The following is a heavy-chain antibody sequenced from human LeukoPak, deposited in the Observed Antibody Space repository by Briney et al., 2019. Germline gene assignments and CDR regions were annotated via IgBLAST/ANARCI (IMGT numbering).Heavy chain of an antibody. CDR3: ARGIGYCSSTSCYDYFDY. D-gene: IGHD2-2*01. V-gene: IGHV3-48*02. J-gene: IGHJ4*02. CDR2: ISSSSSTI. CDR1: AFTFSSYG. Sequence: GGSLRLSSAASAFTFSSYGMHWVPPAPGKGLEWVSYISSSSSTIYYAHSVKGRFTISRDTTKTSLYLKINRLRDADTDVYYCARGIGYCSSTSCYDYFDYWGQGTLVTVSS.